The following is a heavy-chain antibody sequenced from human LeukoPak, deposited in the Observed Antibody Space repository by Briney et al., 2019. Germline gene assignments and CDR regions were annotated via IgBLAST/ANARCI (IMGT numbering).Heavy chain of an antibody. CDR1: GGCFTNYY. D-gene: IGHD1-26*01. CDR3: ARGHGVGATRTYYYYGMDV. CDR2: INHSGST. J-gene: IGHJ6*02. V-gene: IGHV4-34*01. Sequence: PSETLSLTCAVYGGCFTNYYWSWIRQPPGKGLEWIWEINHSGSTNYNPSLKSRVSMSVDTSKNQFSLRLNSVTAADTAVYYCARGHGVGATRTYYYYGMDVWGQGTTVTVSS.